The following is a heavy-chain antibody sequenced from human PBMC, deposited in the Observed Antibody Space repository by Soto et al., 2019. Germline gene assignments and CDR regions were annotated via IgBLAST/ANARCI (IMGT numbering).Heavy chain of an antibody. J-gene: IGHJ5*02. CDR1: GFTFSSYS. Sequence: GGSLRLSCAASGFTFSSYSMSWIRQAPGKGLEWVSYISSSSSYTNYADSVKGRFTISRDNAKNSLYLQMNSLRAEDTAVYYCARSGNYDILTGANWFDPWGQGTLVTVSS. CDR3: ARSGNYDILTGANWFDP. D-gene: IGHD3-9*01. V-gene: IGHV3-11*03. CDR2: ISSSSSYT.